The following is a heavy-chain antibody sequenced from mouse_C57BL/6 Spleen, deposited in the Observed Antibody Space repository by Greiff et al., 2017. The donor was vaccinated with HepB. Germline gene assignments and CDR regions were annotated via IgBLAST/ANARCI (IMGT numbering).Heavy chain of an antibody. V-gene: IGHV2-2*01. CDR2: IWSGGST. Sequence: VQLQQSGPGLVQPSQSLSITCTVSGFSLTSYGVHWVRQSPGKGLEWLGVIWSGGSTDYNAAFISRLSISKDNSKSQVFFKMNSLQADDTAIYYCARNPITTVVATSYYYAMDYWGQGTSVTVSS. D-gene: IGHD1-1*01. CDR3: ARNPITTVVATSYYYAMDY. CDR1: GFSLTSYG. J-gene: IGHJ4*01.